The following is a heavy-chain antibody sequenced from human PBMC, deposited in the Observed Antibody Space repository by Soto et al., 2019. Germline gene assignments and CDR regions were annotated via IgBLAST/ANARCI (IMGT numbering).Heavy chain of an antibody. J-gene: IGHJ4*02. D-gene: IGHD3-16*01. CDR3: AKDRGDDYVWGSSLAYYFDY. V-gene: IGHV3-30*18. Sequence: QVQLVESGGGVVQPGRSLRLSCAASGFTFSSYGMHWVRQAPGKGLEWVAVISYDGSNKYYADSVKGRFTISRDNSKNTLYLQMNSLRAEDTAVYYCAKDRGDDYVWGSSLAYYFDYWGQGTLVTVSS. CDR1: GFTFSSYG. CDR2: ISYDGSNK.